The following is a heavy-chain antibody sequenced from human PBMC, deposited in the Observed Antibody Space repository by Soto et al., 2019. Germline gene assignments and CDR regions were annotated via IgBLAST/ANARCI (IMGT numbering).Heavy chain of an antibody. CDR2: INHSGST. CDR1: GGSFSGYY. CDR3: ARGRAANCSSTSCYRLFQH. J-gene: IGHJ1*01. D-gene: IGHD2-2*01. V-gene: IGHV4-34*01. Sequence: SETLSLTCAVYGGSFSGYYWSWIRQPPGKGLEWIGEINHSGSTNYNPSLKSRVTISVDTSKNQFSLKLSSVTAADTAVYYCARGRAANCSSTSCYRLFQHWGQGTLVTVSS.